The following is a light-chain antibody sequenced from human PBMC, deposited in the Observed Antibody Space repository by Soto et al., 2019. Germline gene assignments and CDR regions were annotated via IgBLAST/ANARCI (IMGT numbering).Light chain of an antibody. CDR2: AVS. CDR1: SSDVGGYNY. CDR3: SSYTTSSTRLDV. J-gene: IGLJ1*01. V-gene: IGLV2-14*01. Sequence: QSALTQPASVSGSPGQSVTISCTGTSSDVGGYNYVSWYQQHPGKAPKLMIYAVSNRPSGVSNRFSGSKSGNTASLTISGLQAEDEADYYCSSYTTSSTRLDVFGTGTKLTVL.